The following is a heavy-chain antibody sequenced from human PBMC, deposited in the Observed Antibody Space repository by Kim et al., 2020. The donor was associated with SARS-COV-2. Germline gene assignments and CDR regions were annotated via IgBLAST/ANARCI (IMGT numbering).Heavy chain of an antibody. D-gene: IGHD3-16*01. V-gene: IGHV3-66*01. J-gene: IGHJ2*01. CDR1: GFTVSSDY. Sequence: GGSLRLSCAVSGFTVSSDYMSWVRQAPGKGLEWVSVIYSGGNTYYADSVKGRFTISRDISNNTVWLQMNSLRADDTAVYYCARGPGGNWYSDLWGGGTL. CDR2: IYSGGNT. CDR3: ARGPGGNWYSDL.